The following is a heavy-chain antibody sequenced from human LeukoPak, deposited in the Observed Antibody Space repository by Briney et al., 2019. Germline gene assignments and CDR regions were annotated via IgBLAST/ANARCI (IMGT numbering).Heavy chain of an antibody. CDR3: AKDLDCTNGVCYTVDAFDI. Sequence: SGGSLRLSCAASGFTFSSYAMSWVRQAPGKGLEWVSAISGSGGSTYYADSVKGRFTISRDNSKNTLYLQMNSLRAEDTAVYYCAKDLDCTNGVCYTVDAFDIWGQGTTVTVSS. J-gene: IGHJ3*02. V-gene: IGHV3-23*01. CDR2: ISGSGGST. CDR1: GFTFSSYA. D-gene: IGHD2-8*01.